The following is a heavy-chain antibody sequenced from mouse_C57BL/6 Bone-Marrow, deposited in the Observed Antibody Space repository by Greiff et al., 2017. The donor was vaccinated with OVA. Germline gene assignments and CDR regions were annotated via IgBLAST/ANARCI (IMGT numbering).Heavy chain of an antibody. D-gene: IGHD1-1*02. CDR2: IYPGSGST. J-gene: IGHJ4*01. CDR3: ARCGIDECYLYYSLDY. CDR1: GYTFTSYW. V-gene: IGHV1-55*01. Sequence: QVQLQQPGAELVKPGASVKMSCKASGYTFTSYWITWVKQRPGQGLEWIGDIYPGSGSTNYNEKFKSKATLTVDTSSSTAYMQLSSLTSEDSAVYYGARCGIDECYLYYSLDYWGQGTSVTVSS.